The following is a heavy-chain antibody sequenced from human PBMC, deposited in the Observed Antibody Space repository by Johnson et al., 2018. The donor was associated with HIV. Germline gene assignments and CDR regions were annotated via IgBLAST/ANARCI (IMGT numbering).Heavy chain of an antibody. Sequence: QVQLVESGGGVVQPGRSLRLSCAASGFTFSSYAMHWVRQAPGKGLEWVEVISYDGSNKYYADSVKGRFTISSDNAKNSLYLQMNSLRADDTAVYYCASPWGGRGLDAFDIWGQGTMVTVSS. CDR1: GFTFSSYA. J-gene: IGHJ3*02. D-gene: IGHD7-27*01. CDR2: ISYDGSNK. CDR3: ASPWGGRGLDAFDI. V-gene: IGHV3-30*04.